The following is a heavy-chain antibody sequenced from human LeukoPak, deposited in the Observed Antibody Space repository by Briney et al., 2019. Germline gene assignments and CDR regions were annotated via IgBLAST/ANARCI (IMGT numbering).Heavy chain of an antibody. D-gene: IGHD6-13*01. V-gene: IGHV3-43*01. CDR2: INWYGGST. CDR3: AKDHGKVIAAAGTSGFDS. J-gene: IGHJ4*01. CDR1: GFNFDDYT. Sequence: PGGSLRLSCEASGFNFDDYTMHWVRQIPGKSLDWVSLINWYGGSTFYADSLKGRFTISRDTRKNFLYLQMISLRTEDTALYYCAKDHGKVIAAAGTSGFDSWGRGTLVTVSS.